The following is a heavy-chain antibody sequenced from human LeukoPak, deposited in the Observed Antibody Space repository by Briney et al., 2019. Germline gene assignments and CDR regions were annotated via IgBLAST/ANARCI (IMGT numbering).Heavy chain of an antibody. CDR3: AKGDRGIVATIDYYYMDV. J-gene: IGHJ6*03. CDR2: ISGSGGST. V-gene: IGHV3-23*01. Sequence: LTGGSLRLSCAASGFTFSSYAMSWVRQAPGKGLEWVSAISGSGGSTYYADSVKGRFTISRDNSRNTLYLQMNSLRAEDTAVYYCAKGDRGIVATIDYYYMDVWGKGTTVTVSS. CDR1: GFTFSSYA. D-gene: IGHD5-12*01.